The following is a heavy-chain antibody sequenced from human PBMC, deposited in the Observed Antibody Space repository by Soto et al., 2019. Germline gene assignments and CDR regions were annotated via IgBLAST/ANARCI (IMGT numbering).Heavy chain of an antibody. CDR2: IYYSGST. Sequence: SETLSLTCTVSGGSISSYYWSWIRQPPGKGLEWIGYIYYSGSTNYNPSLKSRVTISVDTSKNQFSLKLSSVTAADTAVYYCARMTSGLYGDYYFDYWGQGTLVTVSA. CDR3: ARMTSGLYGDYYFDY. V-gene: IGHV4-59*01. J-gene: IGHJ4*02. CDR1: GGSISSYY. D-gene: IGHD4-17*01.